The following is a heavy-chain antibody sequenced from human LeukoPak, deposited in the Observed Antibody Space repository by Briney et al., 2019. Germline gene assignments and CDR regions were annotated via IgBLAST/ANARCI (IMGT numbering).Heavy chain of an antibody. CDR1: GFTFSSYG. CDR3: ARETTVTTTLDY. J-gene: IGHJ4*02. Sequence: GGSLRLSCAASGFTFSSYGMHWVRQAPGKGLEWVAVIWYDGSNKYYADSVKGRFTISRDNSKNTLYLQMNSLRAEDTAVYYCARETTVTTTLDYWGQGTLVTVSS. CDR2: IWYDGSNK. D-gene: IGHD4-17*01. V-gene: IGHV3-33*01.